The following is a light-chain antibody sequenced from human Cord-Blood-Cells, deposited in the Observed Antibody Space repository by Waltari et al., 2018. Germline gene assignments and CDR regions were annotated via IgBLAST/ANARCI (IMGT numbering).Light chain of an antibody. J-gene: IGLJ3*02. CDR1: SSDVGCYNL. CDR2: EGS. V-gene: IGLV2-23*01. CDR3: CSYAGSSTWV. Sequence: QSALTQPASVSGSPGQSITIPCPGTSSDVGCYNLVSWYQQHPDKAPKLMIYEGSKRPSGVSNRFSGSKSGNTASRTISGLQAEDEADYYCCSYAGSSTWVFGGGTKLTVL.